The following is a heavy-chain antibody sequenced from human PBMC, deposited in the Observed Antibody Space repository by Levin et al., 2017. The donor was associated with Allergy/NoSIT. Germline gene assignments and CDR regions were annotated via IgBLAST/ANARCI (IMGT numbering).Heavy chain of an antibody. Sequence: SQTLSLTCTVSGGSIFIADYFWSWIRQPPGKGLEWVGYIYYSGSTFYNPSLESRVTISMDTSKNQFSLKLNSVTAADTAVYFCARYCTGINCHNWFDPWGQGTLVTVSS. CDR2: IYYSGST. V-gene: IGHV4-30-4*01. J-gene: IGHJ5*02. CDR3: ARYCTGINCHNWFDP. CDR1: GGSIFIADYF. D-gene: IGHD2-8*02.